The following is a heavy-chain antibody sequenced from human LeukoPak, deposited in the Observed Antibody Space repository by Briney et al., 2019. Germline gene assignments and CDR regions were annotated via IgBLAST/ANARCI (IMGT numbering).Heavy chain of an antibody. V-gene: IGHV1-18*01. CDR2: INTNNVNR. J-gene: IGHJ4*02. CDR1: AYTFTSYG. CDR3: ARAGQLDY. D-gene: IGHD1-1*01. Sequence: ASVKVSCKASAYTFTSYGINCVRQPPGQGLEGMGWINTNNVNRNYAQKLQGRLTMTTDTSTYTAYMELMSLTSDDTAVYYCARAGQLDYWGQGTLVTVSS.